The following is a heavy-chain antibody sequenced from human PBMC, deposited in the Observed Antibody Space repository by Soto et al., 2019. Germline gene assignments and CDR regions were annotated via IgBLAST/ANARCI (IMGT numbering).Heavy chain of an antibody. J-gene: IGHJ4*02. CDR1: GYAFINYD. Sequence: ASVKVYCKGAGYAFINYDSNWVRRASGQGLEWMGLVNPKSGSTVSAQKFQGRVSMTRNISISTAFLELSSLTSDDTAVYYCARTPTDFWGQATQVTVPS. CDR3: ARTPTDF. CDR2: VNPKSGST. V-gene: IGHV1-8*01.